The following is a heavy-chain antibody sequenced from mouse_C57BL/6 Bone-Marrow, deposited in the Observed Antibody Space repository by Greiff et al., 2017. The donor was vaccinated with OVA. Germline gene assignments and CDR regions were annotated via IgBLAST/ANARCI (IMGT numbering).Heavy chain of an antibody. D-gene: IGHD1-1*01. CDR1: GYTFTSYW. CDR2: IDPSDSYT. V-gene: IGHV1-50*01. J-gene: IGHJ3*01. CDR3: ARQEDYA. Sequence: QVQLQQPGAELVKPGASVKLSCKASGYTFTSYWMQWVKQRTGQGLEWIGEIDPSDSYTNYNQKFKGKATLTVDTSSSTAYMQLSSLTSEDSAVYYCARQEDYAWGQGTLVTVSA.